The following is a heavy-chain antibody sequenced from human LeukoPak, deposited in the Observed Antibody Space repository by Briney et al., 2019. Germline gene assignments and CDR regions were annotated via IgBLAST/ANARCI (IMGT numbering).Heavy chain of an antibody. D-gene: IGHD3-10*01. CDR2: IYTSGST. CDR3: ARVGLLWFGGREGYYGMDV. CDR1: GGSISSGSYY. V-gene: IGHV4-61*02. J-gene: IGHJ6*02. Sequence: SETLSLNCTVSGGSISSGSYYWSWIRQPAGKGLEWIGRIYTSGSTNYNPSLKSRVTISVDTSKNQFSLKLSSVTAADTAVYYCARVGLLWFGGREGYYGMDVWGQGTTVTVSS.